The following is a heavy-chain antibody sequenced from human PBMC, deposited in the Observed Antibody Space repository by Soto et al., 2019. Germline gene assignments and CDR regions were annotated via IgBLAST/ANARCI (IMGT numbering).Heavy chain of an antibody. J-gene: IGHJ6*02. V-gene: IGHV4-59*08. CDR2: VHHSWGS. CDR1: GGSISSYY. CDR3: ARQGFGPLHGLVDV. Sequence: QVQLQESGPGLVKPSETLSLSCTVSGGSISSYYWSWFRQSPGKRMEWIGYVHHSWGSSYNPSLQSRVDISLDTSMSQSSLKVTSVTATDTAVYYCARQGFGPLHGLVDVWGQGTTVTVSS. D-gene: IGHD3-10*01.